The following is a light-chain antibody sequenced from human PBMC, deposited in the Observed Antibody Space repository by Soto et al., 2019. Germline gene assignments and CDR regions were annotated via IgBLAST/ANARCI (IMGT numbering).Light chain of an antibody. J-gene: IGKJ2*01. CDR1: QDINNY. CDR2: GAT. Sequence: DIQLTQSPSAMSASIGDGVTITCRASQDINNYVGWFQQKPGKAPQRLIHGATSLQSGVPSRFSGSGSGTEFTLTIRSLQPEDSATYYFQQHHSYPYTFGPGTHLEI. V-gene: IGKV1-17*03. CDR3: QQHHSYPYT.